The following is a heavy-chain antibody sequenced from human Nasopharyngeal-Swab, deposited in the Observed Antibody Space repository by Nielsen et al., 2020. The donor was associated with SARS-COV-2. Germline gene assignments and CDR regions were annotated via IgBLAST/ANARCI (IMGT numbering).Heavy chain of an antibody. CDR2: IYYSGST. V-gene: IGHV4-59*01. J-gene: IGHJ4*02. D-gene: IGHD4-17*01. Sequence: WIRQPPGKGLEWIGYIYYSGSTNYNPSLRSRVTISVDTSKNQFSLKLSSVTAADTAVYYCARDAPAHYGAFYWGRGTLVTVSS. CDR3: ARDAPAHYGAFY.